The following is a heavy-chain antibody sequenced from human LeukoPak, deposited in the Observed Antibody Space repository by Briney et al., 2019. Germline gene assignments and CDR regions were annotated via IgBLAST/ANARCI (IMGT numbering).Heavy chain of an antibody. V-gene: IGHV4-39*07. CDR3: ARRDYAAWFDP. CDR2: VYYSGSI. Sequence: SETLSLTCSVSGDSITSGAYYWAWLRQPRRKWMEWIGSVYYSGSIKYNPSLKGRVSISRDMSKNQFSLNLNSVNATDTAVYYCARRDYAAWFDPWGQGTLVTVSS. J-gene: IGHJ5*02. D-gene: IGHD4/OR15-4a*01. CDR1: GDSITSGAYY.